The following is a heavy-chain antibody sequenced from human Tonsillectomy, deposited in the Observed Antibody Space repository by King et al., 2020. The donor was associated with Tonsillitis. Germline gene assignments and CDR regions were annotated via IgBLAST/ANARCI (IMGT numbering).Heavy chain of an antibody. CDR2: IRYDGSNK. V-gene: IGHV3-30*02. D-gene: IGHD6-19*01. CDR3: AEDDGAVAGTGRGFDY. J-gene: IGHJ4*02. CDR1: GFTFSSYA. Sequence: VQLVESGGGVVQPGGSLRLSCAASGFTFSSYAMHWVRQAPGKGMEWVAFIRYDGSNKYYADSVKGRLTISRDNSKNTLYLQMNRLRVEDTAVYYCAEDDGAVAGTGRGFDYWGQGTLVTVSS.